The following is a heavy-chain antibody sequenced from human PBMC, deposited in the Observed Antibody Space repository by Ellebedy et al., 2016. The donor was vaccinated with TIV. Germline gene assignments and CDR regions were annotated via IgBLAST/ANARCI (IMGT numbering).Heavy chain of an antibody. CDR1: GFTFSSYA. D-gene: IGHD3-22*01. J-gene: IGHJ3*02. CDR2: ISYDGSNK. V-gene: IGHV3-30-3*01. Sequence: GGSLRLXXAASGFTFSSYAMHWVRQAPGKGLEWVAVISYDGSNKYYADSVKGRFTISRDNSKNTLYLQMNSLRAEDTAVYYCARDYYDSTGRSLDIWGQGTMVTVSS. CDR3: ARDYYDSTGRSLDI.